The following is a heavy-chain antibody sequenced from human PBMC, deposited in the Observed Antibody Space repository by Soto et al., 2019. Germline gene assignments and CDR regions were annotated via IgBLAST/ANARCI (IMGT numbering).Heavy chain of an antibody. Sequence: GGSLSISCAASGFPVSSNYMSWVRQAPGKGLEWVSVIYSGGSTYYADSVKGRFTISRDNSKNTLYLQMNSLRAEDTAVYYCARDGANWNYEEPFDAFDIWGQGTMVTVSS. CDR3: ARDGANWNYEEPFDAFDI. J-gene: IGHJ3*02. CDR1: GFPVSSNY. CDR2: IYSGGST. V-gene: IGHV3-53*01. D-gene: IGHD1-7*01.